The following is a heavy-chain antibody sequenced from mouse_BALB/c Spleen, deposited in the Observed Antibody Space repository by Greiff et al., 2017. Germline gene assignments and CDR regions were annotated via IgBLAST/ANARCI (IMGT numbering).Heavy chain of an antibody. D-gene: IGHD4-1*01. CDR3: ARNPRTGTGFAY. V-gene: IGHV2-2*02. CDR1: GFSLTSYG. J-gene: IGHJ3*01. Sequence: VQRVESGPGLVQPSQSLSITCTVSGFSLTSYGVHWVRQSPGKGLEWLGVIWSGGSTDYNAAFISRLSISKDNSKSQVFFKMNSLQANDTAIYYCARNPRTGTGFAYWGQGTLVTVSA. CDR2: IWSGGST.